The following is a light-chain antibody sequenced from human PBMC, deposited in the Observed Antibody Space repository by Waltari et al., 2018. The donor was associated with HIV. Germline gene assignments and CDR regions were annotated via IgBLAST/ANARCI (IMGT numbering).Light chain of an antibody. Sequence: SYELTQPPSVSVSPGQTASITCSGDKLGDKYVCWYQQKPGQSPVLVSYQNSNRPSGIPERFSGSNSGNTATLTISGTQAMDEADYYCQAWDSSTVIFGGGTKLTVL. CDR3: QAWDSSTVI. J-gene: IGLJ2*01. CDR1: KLGDKY. CDR2: QNS. V-gene: IGLV3-1*01.